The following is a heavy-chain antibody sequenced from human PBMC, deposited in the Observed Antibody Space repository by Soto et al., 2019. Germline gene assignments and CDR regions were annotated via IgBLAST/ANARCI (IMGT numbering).Heavy chain of an antibody. CDR3: ARERGYCSSTSCSQEVNYYYYYMDV. CDR2: INPSGGST. Sequence: ASVKVSCKASGYTFTSYYMHWVRQAPGQGLEWMGIINPSGGSTSYAQKFQGRVTMTRDTSTSTVYMELSSLRSEDTAVYYCARERGYCSSTSCSQEVNYYYYYMDVWGKGTTVTVSS. J-gene: IGHJ6*03. V-gene: IGHV1-46*03. D-gene: IGHD2-2*01. CDR1: GYTFTSYY.